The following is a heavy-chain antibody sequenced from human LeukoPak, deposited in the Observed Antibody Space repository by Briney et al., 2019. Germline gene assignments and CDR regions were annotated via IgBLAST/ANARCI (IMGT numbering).Heavy chain of an antibody. D-gene: IGHD2-2*01. Sequence: GASLRLSCAASGFTFSSYAMSWVRQAPGKGLEWVSSISDSGVYTYYADSVKGRFTISRDNSKNTLCLQMNSLRAEDTAVYYCAKERCSSSSCCVDYWGQGTLVTVYS. CDR3: AKERCSSSSCCVDY. V-gene: IGHV3-23*01. CDR2: ISDSGVYT. J-gene: IGHJ4*02. CDR1: GFTFSSYA.